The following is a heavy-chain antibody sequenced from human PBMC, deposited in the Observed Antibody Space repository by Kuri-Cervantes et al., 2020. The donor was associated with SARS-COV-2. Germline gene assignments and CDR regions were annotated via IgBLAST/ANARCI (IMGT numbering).Heavy chain of an antibody. D-gene: IGHD6-19*01. CDR3: AREEVLAVAGTGGFDY. CDR1: GFIFSDYY. J-gene: IGHJ4*02. Sequence: GGSLRLSCTASGFIFSDYYMTWIRQARGKGLEWVSNIGPTGTTKYYADSVKGRFTISRDNSKNTLYLQMNSLRAEDTAVYYCAREEVLAVAGTGGFDYWGQGTLVTVSS. CDR2: IGPTGTTK. V-gene: IGHV3-11*04.